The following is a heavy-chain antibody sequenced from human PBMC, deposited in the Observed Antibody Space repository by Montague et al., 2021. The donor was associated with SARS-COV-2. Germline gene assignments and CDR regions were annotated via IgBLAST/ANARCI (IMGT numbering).Heavy chain of an antibody. D-gene: IGHD2-2*01. CDR2: INHSGST. V-gene: IGHV4-34*01. CDR1: GGSFSGYY. J-gene: IGHJ6*02. Sequence: SETLSLTRAVYGGSFSGYYCSWIRQPPGKGLEWIGEINHSGSTNXNPSLKSRVTISVDTSKNQFSLKLSSVTAADTAVYYCTREGYQVLWSDYYYYGMDVWGQGTTVTVSS. CDR3: TREGYQVLWSDYYYYGMDV.